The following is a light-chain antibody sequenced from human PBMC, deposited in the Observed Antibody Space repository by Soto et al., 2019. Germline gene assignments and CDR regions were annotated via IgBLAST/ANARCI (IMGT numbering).Light chain of an antibody. CDR1: QSVSSYSFGTS. V-gene: IGKV3-20*01. J-gene: IGKJ3*01. CDR3: HQYINSPFT. Sequence: ETVLTQSPGTLSLSPGERATLSCRASQSVSSYSFGTSLAWYQQKPGQAPRLLIFGASSRATGVPDRFSGSGSGTDFTLTISRVDPEDFAVYYCHQYINSPFTFGPGTKVDIK. CDR2: GAS.